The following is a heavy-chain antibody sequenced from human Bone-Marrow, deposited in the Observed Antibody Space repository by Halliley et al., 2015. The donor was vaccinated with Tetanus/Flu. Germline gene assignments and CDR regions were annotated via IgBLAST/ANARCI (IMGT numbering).Heavy chain of an antibody. V-gene: IGHV3-23*01. Sequence: WVSSISGNSDITNYADSVKGRFPISRDSSKNTLYLQMDSLRAEDTAIYYCAKGQNAGNTPQSYWGQGALVTVSS. CDR3: AKGQNAGNTPQSY. CDR2: ISGNSDIT. D-gene: IGHD6-13*01. J-gene: IGHJ4*02.